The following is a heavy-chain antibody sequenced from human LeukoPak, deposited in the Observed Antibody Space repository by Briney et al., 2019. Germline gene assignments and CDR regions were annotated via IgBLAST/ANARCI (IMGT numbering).Heavy chain of an antibody. CDR3: ARAEGYGDYGPDY. V-gene: IGHV1-2*02. D-gene: IGHD4-17*01. Sequence: ASVKVSCKASGYTFTGYYMHWVRQAPGQGLEWMGWIDPNSGGTNYAQKFQGGVTMTRDTSISTAYMELSRLRSDDTAVYYCARAEGYGDYGPDYWGQGTLVTVSS. CDR1: GYTFTGYY. CDR2: IDPNSGGT. J-gene: IGHJ4*02.